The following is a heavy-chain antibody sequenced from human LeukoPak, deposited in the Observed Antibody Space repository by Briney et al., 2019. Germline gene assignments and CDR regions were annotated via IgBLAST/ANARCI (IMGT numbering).Heavy chain of an antibody. V-gene: IGHV3-7*03. CDR2: INHNGNVN. J-gene: IGHJ6*02. Sequence: GGSLRLSCAASGFTFSSYWMSWVRQAPGKGLEWVANINHNGNVNYYVDSVKGRFTISRDNTKNSLYLQMSNLRAEDTAVYFCARGGGLDVWGQGATVTVSS. D-gene: IGHD3-16*01. CDR1: GFTFSSYW. CDR3: ARGGGLDV.